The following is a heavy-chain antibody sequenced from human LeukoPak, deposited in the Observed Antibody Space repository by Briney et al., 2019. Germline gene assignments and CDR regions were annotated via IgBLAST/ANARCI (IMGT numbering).Heavy chain of an antibody. CDR2: ISSSSSTI. J-gene: IGHJ4*02. D-gene: IGHD3-10*01. CDR3: ARSYYYGSGSYDY. CDR1: GFTFSSYS. V-gene: IGHV3-48*04. Sequence: GGSLRLSCAASGFTFSSYSMNWVRQAPGKGLEWVSYISSSSSTIYYADSVKGRFTISRDNAKNSLYLQMNSLRAEDTAVYYCARSYYYGSGSYDYWGQGTLVTVSS.